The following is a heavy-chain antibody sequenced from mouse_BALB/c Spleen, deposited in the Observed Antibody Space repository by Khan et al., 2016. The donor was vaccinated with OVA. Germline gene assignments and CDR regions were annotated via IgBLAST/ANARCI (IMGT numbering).Heavy chain of an antibody. V-gene: IGHV1-7*01. Sequence: QIQLVQSGAELAKPGASVKMSCKASGYTFTTYWMHWVKQRPGQGLEWIGYINPTSGYTDYNDKFKDRATLSADKSSSTAYMQLNSLTSEDSAVYCCTRDRIDYWGKGTTLTVSS. CDR2: INPTSGYT. CDR1: GYTFTTYW. J-gene: IGHJ2*01. CDR3: TRDRIDY.